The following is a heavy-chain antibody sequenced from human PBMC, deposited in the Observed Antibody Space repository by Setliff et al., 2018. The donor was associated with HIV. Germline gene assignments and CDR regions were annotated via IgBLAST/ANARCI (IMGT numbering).Heavy chain of an antibody. CDR1: GYTFTSYG. CDR3: ARDSRDIVVVIAPEPEPFYYYGMDV. V-gene: IGHV1-18*01. CDR2: ISTYNGNT. D-gene: IGHD2-15*01. J-gene: IGHJ6*04. Sequence: ASVKVSCKASGYTFTSYGISWVRQAPGQGLEWMGRISTYNGNTNYEQKLQGRATVTADESTSTVYMELSSLRSEDTAVYYCARDSRDIVVVIAPEPEPFYYYGMDVWGEGTTVTVSS.